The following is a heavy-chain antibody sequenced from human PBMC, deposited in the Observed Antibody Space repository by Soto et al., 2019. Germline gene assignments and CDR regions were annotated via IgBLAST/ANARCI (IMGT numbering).Heavy chain of an antibody. J-gene: IGHJ6*04. V-gene: IGHV1-69*13. CDR2: IIPIFNVS. CDR1: AGTFSSYG. D-gene: IGHD4-17*01. Sequence: GASVKVSCKASAGTFSSYGINWVRQAPGQGLEWMGRIIPIFNVSDFAQTFQDRVTITAEESTSTAYMELSSLRSDDTAVYYCARDNGDSSYYYYGMDVWGKGTTVTVSS. CDR3: ARDNGDSSYYYYGMDV.